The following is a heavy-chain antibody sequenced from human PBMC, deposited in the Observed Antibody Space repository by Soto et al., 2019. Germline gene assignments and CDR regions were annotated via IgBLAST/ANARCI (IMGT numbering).Heavy chain of an antibody. Sequence: PSETLSLTCTVSGGSVGSGDFYWGWIRQPPGKGLEWIGYVYYSGSTNYNFSLKSRATISLDTSKNQFSLSLRSVTAADTAVYFCARGGYCDNGVCSHSFYFAYWGQGTQVTVSS. CDR3: ARGGYCDNGVCSHSFYFAY. V-gene: IGHV4-61*08. D-gene: IGHD2-8*01. CDR1: GGSVGSGDFY. CDR2: VYYSGST. J-gene: IGHJ4*02.